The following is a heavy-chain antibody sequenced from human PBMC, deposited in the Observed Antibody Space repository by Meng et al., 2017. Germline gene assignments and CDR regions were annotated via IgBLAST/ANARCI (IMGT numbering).Heavy chain of an antibody. D-gene: IGHD3-22*01. Sequence: PLWTSGCGEKNSGFWVNGPGKASGCTYSSYAISWVRQAPGQGLEWMGGIIPIFGTANYAQKFQGRVTITADESTSTAYMELSSLRSEDTAVYYCARERLDYYDSSGYYLGGFDYWGQGTLVTVSS. V-gene: IGHV1-69*01. CDR2: IIPIFGTA. CDR3: ARERLDYYDSSGYYLGGFDY. J-gene: IGHJ4*02. CDR1: GCTYSSYA.